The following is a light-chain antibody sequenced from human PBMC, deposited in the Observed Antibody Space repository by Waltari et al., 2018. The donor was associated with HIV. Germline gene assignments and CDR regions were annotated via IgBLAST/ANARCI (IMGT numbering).Light chain of an antibody. CDR2: DAS. J-gene: IGKJ5*01. CDR3: QQFDNYPIT. CDR1: QDIRNF. V-gene: IGKV1-33*01. Sequence: DIRLTQSSSSMSASVGETVIITCQASQDIRNFLNWYQQRPGRTPKLLIYDASSLEKGVPSRFSGSASGTDFTLTISSLQPEDIATYYCQQFDNYPITFGQGTRLDLK.